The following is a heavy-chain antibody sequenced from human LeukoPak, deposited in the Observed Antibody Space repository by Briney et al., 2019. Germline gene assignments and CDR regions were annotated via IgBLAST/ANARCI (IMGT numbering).Heavy chain of an antibody. Sequence: GGSLRLSCAASGFTFSNYAMSWVRQAPGRGLDWASAISGSGGSTYYADSVKGRFTISRDNSKNTLYLQMNSLRAEDTAVYYCAKDFTANYDFWSGYPHWGQGTLVTVSS. V-gene: IGHV3-23*01. CDR1: GFTFSNYA. D-gene: IGHD3-3*01. CDR2: ISGSGGST. J-gene: IGHJ4*02. CDR3: AKDFTANYDFWSGYPH.